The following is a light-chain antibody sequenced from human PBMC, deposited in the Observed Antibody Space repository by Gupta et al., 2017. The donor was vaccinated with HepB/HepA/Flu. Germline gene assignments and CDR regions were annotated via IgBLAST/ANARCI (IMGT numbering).Light chain of an antibody. CDR1: QSLSNSY. Sequence: EIVLTQSPGTLSLSPGERATLSCRASQSLSNSYLAWYQQKPGQAPRLLIYGASSRVTGIPDRFSGSGSGTDFTLTISRLEAEDFAVYYCQQDANSPFAFGQGTKLEIK. V-gene: IGKV3-20*01. CDR3: QQDANSPFA. J-gene: IGKJ2*01. CDR2: GAS.